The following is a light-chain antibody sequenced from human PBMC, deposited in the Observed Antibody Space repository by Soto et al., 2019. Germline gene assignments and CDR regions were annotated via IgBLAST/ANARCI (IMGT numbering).Light chain of an antibody. CDR2: DAS. J-gene: IGKJ5*01. CDR3: QQRSNWPPIT. Sequence: EIVLTQSPATLSLSPGERATLSCRASQSVSNYLAWYQQKPGQAPRLLIYDASNRATGIPARFSGSGSGTDFTLPVSSLEPEDVAVYYCQQRSNWPPITFGHGTRLEIK. V-gene: IGKV3-11*01. CDR1: QSVSNY.